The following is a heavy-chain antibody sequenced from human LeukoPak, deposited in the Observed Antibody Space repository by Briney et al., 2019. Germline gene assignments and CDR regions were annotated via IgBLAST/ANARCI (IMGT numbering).Heavy chain of an antibody. V-gene: IGHV4-61*08. J-gene: IGHJ4*02. Sequence: SQTLSLTCTVSGGSISSGGYYWSWIRQHPGKGLEWIGYIYYSGSTNYNPSLKSRVTISVDTSKNQFSLKLSSVTAADTAVYYCAKGGHSSGWYHDYWGQGTLVTVSS. D-gene: IGHD6-19*01. CDR2: IYYSGST. CDR1: GGSISSGGYY. CDR3: AKGGHSSGWYHDY.